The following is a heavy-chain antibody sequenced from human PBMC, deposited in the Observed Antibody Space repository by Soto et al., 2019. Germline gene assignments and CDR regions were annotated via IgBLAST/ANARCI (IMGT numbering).Heavy chain of an antibody. Sequence: EVQVVESGGGLVQPGGSLRLSCAVSGFTFSTYWMSWVRQAPGKGLEWVASIKQDGSEKNYVDSVKGRLTISRDNAKNSLFLQMNSLRAEDTAVYYCARGGGSPDYLGQGTLVTVSS. J-gene: IGHJ4*02. V-gene: IGHV3-7*03. D-gene: IGHD2-15*01. CDR2: IKQDGSEK. CDR3: ARGGGSPDY. CDR1: GFTFSTYW.